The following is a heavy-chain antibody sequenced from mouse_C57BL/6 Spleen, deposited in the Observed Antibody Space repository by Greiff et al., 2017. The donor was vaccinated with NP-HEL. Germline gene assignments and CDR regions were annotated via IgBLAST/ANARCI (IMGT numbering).Heavy chain of an antibody. J-gene: IGHJ4*01. CDR3: SETTTVDAMDY. CDR2: IDPEDGDT. Sequence: EVKLVESGAELVRPGASVKLSCTASGFNIKDYYMHWVKQRPEQGLEWIGRIDPEDGDTEYVPKFQGKATMTADTSSNTAYLQLSSLTSEDTAVYYCSETTTVDAMDYWGQGTSVTVSS. CDR1: GFNIKDYY. V-gene: IGHV14-1*01. D-gene: IGHD1-1*01.